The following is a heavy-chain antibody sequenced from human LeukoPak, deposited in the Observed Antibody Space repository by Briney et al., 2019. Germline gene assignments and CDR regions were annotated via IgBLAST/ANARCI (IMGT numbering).Heavy chain of an antibody. D-gene: IGHD5-18*01. CDR3: AKRYNYAYEY. CDR1: GFTVSSSY. V-gene: IGHV3-53*01. CDR2: IYSGGST. Sequence: GGSLRLSCAASGFTVSSSYMSWVRQAPGKGLEWVSLIYSGGSTYYAASVKGRFTISRDNSKNTLYLQMNSLRPEDTAVYYCAKRYNYAYEYWGQGTLVTVSS. J-gene: IGHJ4*02.